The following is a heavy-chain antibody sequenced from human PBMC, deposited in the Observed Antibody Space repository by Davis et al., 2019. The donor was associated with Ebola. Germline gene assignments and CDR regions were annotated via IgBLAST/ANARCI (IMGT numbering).Heavy chain of an antibody. Sequence: GESLKISCKGSGYSFTSYWIGWVRQMPGKGLEWMGIIYPGDSDTRYSPSFPGQVTISADKSISTAYLPWNSLQASDTAVYYCARLYGPGHYLNWYFNLWGRGTLVTVSS. J-gene: IGHJ2*01. V-gene: IGHV5-51*01. CDR1: GYSFTSYW. CDR2: IYPGDSDT. CDR3: ARLYGPGHYLNWYFNL. D-gene: IGHD3-10*01.